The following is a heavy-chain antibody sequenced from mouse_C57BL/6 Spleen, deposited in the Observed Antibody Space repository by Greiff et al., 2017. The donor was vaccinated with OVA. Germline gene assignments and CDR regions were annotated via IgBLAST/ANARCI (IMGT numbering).Heavy chain of an antibody. V-gene: IGHV1-15*01. CDR3: TRLYYGSSGFAY. Sequence: QVQLKESGAELVRPGASVTLSCKASGYTFTDYEMHWVKQTPVHGLEWIGAIDPETGGTAYNQKFKGKAILTADKSSSTAYMELRSLTSEDSAVYYCTRLYYGSSGFAYWGQGTLVTVSA. J-gene: IGHJ3*01. D-gene: IGHD1-1*01. CDR2: IDPETGGT. CDR1: GYTFTDYE.